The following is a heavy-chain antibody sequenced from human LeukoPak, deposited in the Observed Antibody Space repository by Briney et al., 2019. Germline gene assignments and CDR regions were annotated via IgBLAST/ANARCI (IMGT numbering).Heavy chain of an antibody. V-gene: IGHV1-69*06. Sequence: SVKVSCKASGGTLSSYAISWVRQAPGQGLEWMGGIIPIFGTANYAQKFQGRVTITADKSTSTAYMELSSLRSEDTAVYYCARDRGAAGPSSRVRWFDPWGQGTLVTVSS. CDR3: ARDRGAAGPSSRVRWFDP. J-gene: IGHJ5*02. D-gene: IGHD6-13*01. CDR1: GGTLSSYA. CDR2: IIPIFGTA.